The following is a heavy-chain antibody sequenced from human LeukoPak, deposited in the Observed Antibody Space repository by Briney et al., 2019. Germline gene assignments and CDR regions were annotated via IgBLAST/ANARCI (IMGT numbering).Heavy chain of an antibody. CDR1: GGTFSSYA. D-gene: IGHD3-22*01. V-gene: IGHV1-69*01. CDR3: ARGYYYDSSGYFDY. J-gene: IGHJ4*02. Sequence: SVKVSFTASGGTFSSYAISWVRQAPGQGLEWMGGIIPIFGTANYAQKFQGRVTITADESTSTAYMELSSLRSEDTAVYYCARGYYYDSSGYFDYWGQGTLVTVSS. CDR2: IIPIFGTA.